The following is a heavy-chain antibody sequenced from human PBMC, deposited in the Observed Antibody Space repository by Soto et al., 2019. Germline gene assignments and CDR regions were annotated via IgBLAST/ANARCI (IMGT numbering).Heavy chain of an antibody. V-gene: IGHV3-23*01. CDR2: VTRTDST. D-gene: IGHD1-26*01. J-gene: IGHJ4*02. CDR1: GFTFSNYA. CDR3: AKALVGEVGATDY. Sequence: GGSLRLSCAASGFTFSNYAMSWVRQAPGKGLEWVSAVTRTDSTYYADSVKGRFTISRDNSRNTLYLQMNSLGAEDAALYYCAKALVGEVGATDYWGQGTLVTVSS.